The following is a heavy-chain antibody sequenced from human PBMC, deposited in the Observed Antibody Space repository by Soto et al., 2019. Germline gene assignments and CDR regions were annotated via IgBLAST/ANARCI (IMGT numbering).Heavy chain of an antibody. CDR2: IYYSGST. V-gene: IGHV4-30-4*01. CDR3: ARDRRISTNRNYFDY. J-gene: IGHJ4*02. CDR1: GGSISSGDYY. Sequence: SETLSLTCTVSGGSISSGDYYWSWIRQPPGKGLEWIGYIYYSGSTYYNPSLKSRVTISVDTSKNQFSLKLSSVTAADTAVYYCARDRRISTNRNYFDYWGQGTLVTVSS. D-gene: IGHD2-2*01.